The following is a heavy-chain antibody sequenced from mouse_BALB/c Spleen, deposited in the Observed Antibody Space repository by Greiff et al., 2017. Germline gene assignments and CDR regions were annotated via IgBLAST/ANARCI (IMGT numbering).Heavy chain of an antibody. Sequence: DVMLVESGGGLVKPGGSLKLSCAASGFTFSSYAMSWVRQTPEKRLEWVASISSGGSTYYPDSVKGRFTISRDNARIILYLQMSSLRSEDTAMYYCAREGVYYGSSFYAMDYWGQGTSVTVSS. CDR1: GFTFSSYA. V-gene: IGHV5-6-5*01. CDR2: ISSGGST. D-gene: IGHD1-1*01. J-gene: IGHJ4*01. CDR3: AREGVYYGSSFYAMDY.